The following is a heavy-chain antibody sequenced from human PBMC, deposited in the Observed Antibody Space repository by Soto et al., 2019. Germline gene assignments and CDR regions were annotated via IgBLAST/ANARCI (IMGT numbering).Heavy chain of an antibody. CDR3: ARDQGGQSRNFIFVN. CDR1: GLTFSSFE. J-gene: IGHJ4*02. V-gene: IGHV3-48*03. CDR2: ISRSGSSI. Sequence: GGSLRLSCAASGLTFSSFEMNCVRQAPWKGLELVSCISRSGSSIYYADSVKGRFAISRDNPKNTLYLQMNSLRAEDTAVYYCARDQGGQSRNFIFVNWGQGRAVTVAS. D-gene: IGHD2-21*01.